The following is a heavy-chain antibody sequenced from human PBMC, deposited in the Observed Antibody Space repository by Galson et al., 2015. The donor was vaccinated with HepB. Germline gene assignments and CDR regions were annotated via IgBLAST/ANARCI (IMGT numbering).Heavy chain of an antibody. J-gene: IGHJ6*02. CDR1: GFIFSDHS. V-gene: IGHV3-11*01. CDR3: ARNFEQNFDSSAYQIWAYYYYGMDV. CDR2: ISNSGRTT. Sequence: SLRLSCAASGFIFSDHSMSWIRQAPGKGLEWISDISNSGRTTTYADSVKGRFTISRDNARNSLYLQMNSLRVEDTAVYYCARNFEQNFDSSAYQIWAYYYYGMDVWGQGTTVTVFS. D-gene: IGHD3-22*01.